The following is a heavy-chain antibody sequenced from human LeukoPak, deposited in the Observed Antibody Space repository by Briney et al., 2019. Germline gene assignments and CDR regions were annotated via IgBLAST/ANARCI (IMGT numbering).Heavy chain of an antibody. V-gene: IGHV3-23*01. J-gene: IGHJ4*02. CDR1: GFTFSSYS. D-gene: IGHD3-10*01. CDR3: AREKGRGVISPYFDS. Sequence: GGSLRLSCAASGFTFSSYSMNWVRQAPGKGLEWVSGIVGSGVTTYYADSVKGRFTISRDNSKNTLYLHMNGLRVEDTAIYYCAREKGRGVISPYFDSWGQGTLVTVSS. CDR2: IVGSGVTT.